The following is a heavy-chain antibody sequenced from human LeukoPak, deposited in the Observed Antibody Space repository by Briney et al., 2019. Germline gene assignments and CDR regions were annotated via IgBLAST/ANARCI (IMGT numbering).Heavy chain of an antibody. CDR1: GFTFSVYG. CDR2: ISYDGSNE. D-gene: IGHD5-18*01. Sequence: HPGGSLRLSCAASGFTFSVYGMHWVRQAPGKGLEWVAVISYDGSNEYYADSVKGRLTIPRDNSKNTLYLQMNSLTAEDTAVYYCARAWGGTAIVSGDVMGPWGQGTLVTVSS. V-gene: IGHV3-30*03. J-gene: IGHJ5*02. CDR3: ARAWGGTAIVSGDVMGP.